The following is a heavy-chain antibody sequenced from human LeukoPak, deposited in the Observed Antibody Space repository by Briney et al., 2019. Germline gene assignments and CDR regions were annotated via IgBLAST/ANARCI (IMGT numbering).Heavy chain of an antibody. D-gene: IGHD2-15*01. CDR3: ARHRAYCSGGSCYFLDN. V-gene: IGHV4-59*08. Sequence: PSETLSLTCTVSGGSISSYYWSWIRQPPGKGLEWIGYIYYSGGTNYNPSLKSRVTISVDTSKKQFSLRLSSVTAADTAVYYCARHRAYCSGGSCYFLDNWGQGTLVTVSS. J-gene: IGHJ4*02. CDR2: IYYSGGT. CDR1: GGSISSYY.